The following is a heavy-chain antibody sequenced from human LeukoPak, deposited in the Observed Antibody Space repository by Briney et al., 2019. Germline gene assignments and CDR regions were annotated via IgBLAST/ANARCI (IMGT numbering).Heavy chain of an antibody. CDR2: ISWNSGSI. J-gene: IGHJ4*02. CDR1: GFTFDDYA. Sequence: GGSLRLSCAASGFTFDDYAMHWVRQAPGKGLEWVSGISWNSGSIGYADSVKGRFTISRDNAKNSLYLQMNSLRTEDTALYYCARDLFSSGYCIDYWGQGTLVTVSS. CDR3: ARDLFSSGYCIDY. V-gene: IGHV3-9*01. D-gene: IGHD3-22*01.